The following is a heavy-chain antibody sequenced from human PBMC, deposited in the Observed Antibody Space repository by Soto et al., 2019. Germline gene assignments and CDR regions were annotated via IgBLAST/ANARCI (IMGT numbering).Heavy chain of an antibody. D-gene: IGHD2-15*01. J-gene: IGHJ6*02. CDR1: GFSPSNYF. V-gene: IGHV3-30-3*01. Sequence: HVQLVESGGGVVQPGRSLRLSCAASGFSPSNYFMHWVRQAPGKGLEWVAIISYDGSNKHYADSVKGRFTISRDTSKNTLYVQMNSLRAEDTAVYRCARGDNYYGMDVWGQGTTVTVSS. CDR3: ARGDNYYGMDV. CDR2: ISYDGSNK.